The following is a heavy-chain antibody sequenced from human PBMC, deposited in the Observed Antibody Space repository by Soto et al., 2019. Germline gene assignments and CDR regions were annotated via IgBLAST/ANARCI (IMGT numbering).Heavy chain of an antibody. CDR3: ARAQYQLLWNGMDV. Sequence: QVQLVQSGAEVKKPGASVKVSCKASGYTFTSYDINWVRQATGQGLEWMGWMNPNSGNTGYAQKFQGRVTLTRNPSISTAYMELSSLRTEDQAVYYCARAQYQLLWNGMDVWGQGTTVTGSS. V-gene: IGHV1-8*01. J-gene: IGHJ6*02. CDR1: GYTFTSYD. D-gene: IGHD2-2*01. CDR2: MNPNSGNT.